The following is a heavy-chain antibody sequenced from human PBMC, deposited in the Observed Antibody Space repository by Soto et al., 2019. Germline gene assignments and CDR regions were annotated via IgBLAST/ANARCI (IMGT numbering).Heavy chain of an antibody. V-gene: IGHV1-69*13. CDR3: ARDRSDYYDSSGYYSGFDY. D-gene: IGHD3-22*01. Sequence: SVKVSCKASGGTFSSYAISWVRRAPGQGLEWMGGIIPIFGTANYAQKFQGRVTITADESTSTAYMELSSLRSEDTAVYYCARDRSDYYDSSGYYSGFDYWGQGTLVTVSS. CDR2: IIPIFGTA. J-gene: IGHJ4*02. CDR1: GGTFSSYA.